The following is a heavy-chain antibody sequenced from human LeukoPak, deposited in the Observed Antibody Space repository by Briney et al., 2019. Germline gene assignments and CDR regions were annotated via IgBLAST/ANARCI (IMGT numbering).Heavy chain of an antibody. CDR1: GDSIRSGGYT. CDR2: IYKSAST. J-gene: IGHJ5*02. D-gene: IGHD1-7*01. V-gene: IGHV4-30-2*01. Sequence: SETLSLTCVVSGDSIRSGGYTWTWIRQAPGKGLEWIGYIYKSASTYYSASLKSRVTIAIDRSKNQFPLNLTSVTAADSAVYFCARGGGSFANYFDTWGQGSLVTVS. CDR3: ARGGGSFANYFDT.